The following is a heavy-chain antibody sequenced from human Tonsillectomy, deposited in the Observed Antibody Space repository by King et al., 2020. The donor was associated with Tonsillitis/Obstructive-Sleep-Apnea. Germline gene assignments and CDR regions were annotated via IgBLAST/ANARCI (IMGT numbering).Heavy chain of an antibody. CDR3: ARDLPGGDYAFDI. Sequence: VQLVESGGGLVKPGGSLRLSCAASGFTFSSYSMNWVRQAPGKGLEWVSYISSSSSNIYYADSVKGRFTISRDNAKNTLYLQMNSLRAEDTAVYYCARDLPGGDYAFDIWGQGTMVTVSS. CDR1: GFTFSSYS. V-gene: IGHV3-21*01. J-gene: IGHJ3*02. CDR2: ISSSSSNI. D-gene: IGHD4-17*01.